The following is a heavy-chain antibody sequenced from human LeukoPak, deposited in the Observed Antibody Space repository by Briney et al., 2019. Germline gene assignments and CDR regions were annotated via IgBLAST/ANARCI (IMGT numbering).Heavy chain of an antibody. D-gene: IGHD2-15*01. CDR3: ARGPMGYCSGGSCYSPFDY. Sequence: GGSLRLSCAASGFTFDDYGMSWVRQAPGKGLEWVSGINWNGGSTGYADSVKGRFTISRDNAKNSLYLQMNSLRAEDTALYYCARGPMGYCSGGSCYSPFDYWGQGTLVTVSS. CDR1: GFTFDDYG. J-gene: IGHJ4*02. V-gene: IGHV3-20*04. CDR2: INWNGGST.